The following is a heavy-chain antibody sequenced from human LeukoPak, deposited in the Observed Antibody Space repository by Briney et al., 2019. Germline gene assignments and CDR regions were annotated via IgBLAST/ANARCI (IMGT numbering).Heavy chain of an antibody. V-gene: IGHV1-58*02. D-gene: IGHD6-13*01. CDR3: AADLSAAGLYYFDY. CDR1: RFTFTSSA. Sequence: SVKVSCKASRFTFTSSAMQWVRQARGQRLEWIGWIVVGSGNTNYAQKFQERVTITRDMSTSTAYMELSSLRSEDTAVYYCAADLSAAGLYYFDYWGQGTLVTVSS. J-gene: IGHJ4*02. CDR2: IVVGSGNT.